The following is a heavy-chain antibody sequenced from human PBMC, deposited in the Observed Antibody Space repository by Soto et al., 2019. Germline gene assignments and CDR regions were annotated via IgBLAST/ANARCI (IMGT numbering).Heavy chain of an antibody. CDR3: ARDRARKVSGWQPDDY. CDR1: GYTFTSYG. CDR2: ISAYNGNT. D-gene: IGHD6-19*01. Sequence: QVQLVQSGAEVKKPGASVKVSCKASGYTFTSYGISWVRQAPGQGLEWMGWISAYNGNTNYAQKLQGRVTMTTDTTTSTAYMELRSLRSDDTAVYYCARDRARKVSGWQPDDYWGQGTLVTVSS. J-gene: IGHJ4*02. V-gene: IGHV1-18*01.